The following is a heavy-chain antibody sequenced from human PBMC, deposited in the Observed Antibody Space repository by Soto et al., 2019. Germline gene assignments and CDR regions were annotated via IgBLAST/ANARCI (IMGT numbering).Heavy chain of an antibody. Sequence: AFVKVSCKASGSAFPSYGISWGRQTHGQGLEWMGWISAYNGNTNYAQKLQGRVTMTTDTSTSTAYMELRSLRSDDTAVYYCARDPYCSGGSCPRWFDPWGQGTLVTVSS. CDR3: ARDPYCSGGSCPRWFDP. CDR1: GSAFPSYG. CDR2: ISAYNGNT. V-gene: IGHV1-18*04. D-gene: IGHD2-15*01. J-gene: IGHJ5*02.